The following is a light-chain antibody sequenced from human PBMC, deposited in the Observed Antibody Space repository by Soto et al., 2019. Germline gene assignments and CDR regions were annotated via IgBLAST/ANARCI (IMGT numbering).Light chain of an antibody. CDR2: DAS. Sequence: DIPMTQSPSTLSASVGDRVTISCRTSQSVGSWLAWYQQKPGKAPKFLIYDASTLESGVPSRFSGSGSGTEFTLTISSLQPDDFATYYCQQYDNYPLTFGGGTKVEI. CDR3: QQYDNYPLT. V-gene: IGKV1-5*01. J-gene: IGKJ4*01. CDR1: QSVGSW.